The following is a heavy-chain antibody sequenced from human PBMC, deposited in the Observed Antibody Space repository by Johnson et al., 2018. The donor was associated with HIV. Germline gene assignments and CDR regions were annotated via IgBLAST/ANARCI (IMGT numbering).Heavy chain of an antibody. J-gene: IGHJ3*02. CDR3: AKPRGQWLTGDDAFDI. CDR2: IRYDGSNK. Sequence: VQLVESGGGVVQPGGSLRLSCAASGFTFSSYGMHWVRPAPGKGLEWVAFIRYDGSNKYYADSVKGRFTISRDNSKNTLYLQMNSLRAEDTAVYYCAKPRGQWLTGDDAFDIWGQGTMVTVSS. CDR1: GFTFSSYG. V-gene: IGHV3-30*02. D-gene: IGHD6-19*01.